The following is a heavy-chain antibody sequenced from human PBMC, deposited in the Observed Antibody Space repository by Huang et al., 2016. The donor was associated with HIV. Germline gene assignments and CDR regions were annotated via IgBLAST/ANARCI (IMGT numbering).Heavy chain of an antibody. CDR3: ARRSMRWLQWDYFDY. D-gene: IGHD5-12*01. CDR2: ISVYKGDT. V-gene: IGHV1-18*04. J-gene: IGHJ4*02. Sequence: QVQLVQSGGEVKKPGASVKVSCKASGYRFISYDINWVRQAPGQGLAWMGGISVYKGDTNFAQKFQGRLTMTSDTSTSTVYMELRSLRSDDTAVYYCARRSMRWLQWDYFDYWGQGTLVTVSS. CDR1: GYRFISYD.